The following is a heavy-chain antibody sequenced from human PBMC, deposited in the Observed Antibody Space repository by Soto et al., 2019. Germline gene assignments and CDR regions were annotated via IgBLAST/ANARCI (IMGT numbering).Heavy chain of an antibody. D-gene: IGHD6-13*01. CDR1: GYTFTSYY. Sequence: VKVSCKASGYTFTSYYMHWVRQAPGQGLEWMGIINPSGGSTSYAQKFQGRVTMTRDTSTSTVYIELSSLRSEDTAVYYCARDMQQLGPFYYYYSGMDVWGQGTTVTVSS. CDR3: ARDMQQLGPFYYYYSGMDV. V-gene: IGHV1-46*01. CDR2: INPSGGST. J-gene: IGHJ6*02.